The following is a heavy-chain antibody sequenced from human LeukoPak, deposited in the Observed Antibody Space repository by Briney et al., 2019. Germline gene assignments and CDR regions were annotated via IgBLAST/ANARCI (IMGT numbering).Heavy chain of an antibody. D-gene: IGHD3-22*01. CDR2: INHSGST. V-gene: IGHV4-34*01. J-gene: IGHJ4*02. CDR3: ASLSSGYSKWVDY. Sequence: SETLSLTCAVYGGSFSGYYWSWIRQPPGKGLEWIGEINHSGSTNYDPSLKSRVTISVDTSKNQFSLKLSSVTAADTAVYYCASLSSGYSKWVDYWGQGTLVTVSS. CDR1: GGSFSGYY.